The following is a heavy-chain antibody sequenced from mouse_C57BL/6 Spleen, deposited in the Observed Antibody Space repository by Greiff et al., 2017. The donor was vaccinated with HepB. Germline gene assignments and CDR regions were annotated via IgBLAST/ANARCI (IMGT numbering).Heavy chain of an antibody. Sequence: VQLQQSGAELARPGASVKMSCKASGYTLTTYTMHWLKQRPGQGLEWIGYIIPSSGYTKYNQKFKDKATLAADKSSSTAYMQLSSLTSEDSADYYCGRHDYESIDYWGQGTTLTVSS. CDR2: IIPSSGYT. V-gene: IGHV1-4*01. CDR1: GYTLTTYT. J-gene: IGHJ2*01. CDR3: GRHDYESIDY. D-gene: IGHD2-4*01.